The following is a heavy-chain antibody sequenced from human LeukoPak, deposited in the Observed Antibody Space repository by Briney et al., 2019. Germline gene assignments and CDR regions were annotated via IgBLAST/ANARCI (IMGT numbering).Heavy chain of an antibody. J-gene: IGHJ3*02. CDR2: ISGSGGRT. Sequence: PGGSLRLSCAASGFTFSSYAMSWVRQAPGKGLEWVSAISGSGGRTYYADSVKGRFTISRDNSKNTLYLQMNSLRAEDTAVYYCAKTPAYCTNGVCYTHAFDIWGQGTMVTVSS. CDR3: AKTPAYCTNGVCYTHAFDI. V-gene: IGHV3-23*01. D-gene: IGHD2-8*01. CDR1: GFTFSSYA.